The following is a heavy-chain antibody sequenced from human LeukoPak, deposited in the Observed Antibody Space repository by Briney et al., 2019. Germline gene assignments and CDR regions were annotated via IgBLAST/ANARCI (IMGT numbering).Heavy chain of an antibody. CDR2: ISSSGSTI. J-gene: IGHJ6*02. CDR3: AREVHKGSIPPYYYGMDV. CDR1: GFTFSDYY. V-gene: IGHV3-11*01. Sequence: PGGSLRLSCAASGFTFSDYYMSWIRQAPGKGLEWVSYISSSGSTIYYADSVKGRFTISRDNAKNSLYLQMNSLRAEDTAVYYCAREVHKGSIPPYYYGMDVWGQGTTVTVSS.